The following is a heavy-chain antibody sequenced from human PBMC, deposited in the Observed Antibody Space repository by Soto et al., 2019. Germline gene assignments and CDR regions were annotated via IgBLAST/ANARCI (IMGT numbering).Heavy chain of an antibody. D-gene: IGHD2-21*02. CDR1: GFTFSSYA. CDR3: AKEGDRYYYYYGMDV. CDR2: TSGSGGST. Sequence: GGSLRLSCAASGFTFSSYAMSWVRQAPGKGLEWVSATSGSGGSTYYADSVKGRFTISRDNSKNTLYLQMNSLRAEDTAVYYCAKEGDRYYYYYGMDVWGQGTTVTVSS. V-gene: IGHV3-23*01. J-gene: IGHJ6*02.